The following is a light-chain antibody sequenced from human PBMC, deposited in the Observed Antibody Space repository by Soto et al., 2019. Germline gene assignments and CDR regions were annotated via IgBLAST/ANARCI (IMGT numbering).Light chain of an antibody. CDR3: QQYGNSPPLT. CDR1: QSVSSH. V-gene: IGKV3-20*01. Sequence: EIVLTQSPGTLSLSPGERATLSCRASQSVSSHLAWYQQRPGQAPRLLIYGASSTSTGIPDRFSGIGSGTDCTLTISRLEPEDFALYYGQQYGNSPPLTFGGGTKVEIK. CDR2: GAS. J-gene: IGKJ4*01.